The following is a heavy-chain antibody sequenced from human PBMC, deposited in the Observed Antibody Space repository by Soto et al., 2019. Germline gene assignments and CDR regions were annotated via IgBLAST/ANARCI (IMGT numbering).Heavy chain of an antibody. CDR3: ARINDYYDSSGYSLDY. V-gene: IGHV1-3*01. J-gene: IGHJ4*02. CDR1: GYTFTSYA. D-gene: IGHD3-22*01. CDR2: INAGNGNT. Sequence: ASVKVSCKASGYTFTSYAMHWVRQAPGQRLEWMGWINAGNGNTKYSQKFQGRVTITRDTSASTAYMELSSLRSEDTAVYYCARINDYYDSSGYSLDYWGQGTLVTVSS.